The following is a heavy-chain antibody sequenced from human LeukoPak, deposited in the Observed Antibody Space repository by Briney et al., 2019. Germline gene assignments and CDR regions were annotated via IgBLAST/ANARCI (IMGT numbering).Heavy chain of an antibody. V-gene: IGHV1-46*01. CDR3: ASYLSGWPMKY. J-gene: IGHJ4*02. CDR2: INPSGGST. Sequence: ASVKVSCKASGYTFTSYHMHWVRQAPGQGPEWMGIINPSGGSTSYAQKFQGRVTMTRDMSTSTVYMELSSLRSEDTAFYYCASYLSGWPMKYWGQGTLVTVSS. CDR1: GYTFTSYH. D-gene: IGHD6-19*01.